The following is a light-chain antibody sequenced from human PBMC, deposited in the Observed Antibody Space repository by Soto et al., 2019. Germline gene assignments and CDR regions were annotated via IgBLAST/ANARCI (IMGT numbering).Light chain of an antibody. V-gene: IGKV1-39*01. J-gene: IGKJ1*01. Sequence: DMQMTQSPSSLSASVGDRVTITCRTSQYISSYLNWYQHKPGKAPKLLIYATSTLQRGVPSRFSASGSGTDFSLTISSLQHEDFATYYCQQSYRTPWTFGQGTKVDI. CDR3: QQSYRTPWT. CDR1: QYISSY. CDR2: ATS.